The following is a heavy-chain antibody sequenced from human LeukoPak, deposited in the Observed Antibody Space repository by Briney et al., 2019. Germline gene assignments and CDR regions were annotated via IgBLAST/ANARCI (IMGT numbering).Heavy chain of an antibody. V-gene: IGHV3-21*01. Sequence: PGGSLRLSCAASGFTFSSYSMNWVRQAPGKGLEWVSSISSSSSYIYYADSVKGRFTISRDNAKNSLYLQMNSLRAEDTAVYYCASLGDYDILTGYLIDYWGQGTLVTVPS. CDR2: ISSSSSYI. D-gene: IGHD3-9*01. CDR1: GFTFSSYS. CDR3: ASLGDYDILTGYLIDY. J-gene: IGHJ4*02.